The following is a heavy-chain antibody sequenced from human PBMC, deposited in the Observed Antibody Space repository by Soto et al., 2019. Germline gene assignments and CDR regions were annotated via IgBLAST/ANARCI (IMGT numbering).Heavy chain of an antibody. D-gene: IGHD3-9*01. CDR3: ARGELRYFDWPNYYYYGMEV. V-gene: IGHV4-30-4*01. J-gene: IGHJ6*02. Sequence: SETLSLTCTVSGGSISSGDYYWSWIRQPPGKGLEWIGYIYYSGSTYYNPSLKSRVTISVDTSKNQFSLKLSSVTAADTAVYYCARGELRYFDWPNYYYYGMEVWGQGTTVTVSS. CDR1: GGSISSGDYY. CDR2: IYYSGST.